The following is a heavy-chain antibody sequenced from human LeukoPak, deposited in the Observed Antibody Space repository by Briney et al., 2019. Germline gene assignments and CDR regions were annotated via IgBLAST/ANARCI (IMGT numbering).Heavy chain of an antibody. D-gene: IGHD6-6*01. Sequence: GGSLRLSCSASGFTFSNYAMHWVRQAPGKGLEWVANIKPDGTTKFYVDSVKGRFTISRDNALNSLYLQMNSLRAEDTAIYYCARSSYSSSSSVWGQGTMVTVSS. CDR1: GFTFSNYA. CDR2: IKPDGTTK. CDR3: ARSSYSSSSSV. J-gene: IGHJ3*01. V-gene: IGHV3-7*03.